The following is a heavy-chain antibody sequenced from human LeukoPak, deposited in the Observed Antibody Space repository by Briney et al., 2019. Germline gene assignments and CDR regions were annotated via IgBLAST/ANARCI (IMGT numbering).Heavy chain of an antibody. CDR3: ASLDDYGDY. V-gene: IGHV3-30-3*01. CDR2: ISYDGSNK. CDR1: GFTFSSYA. Sequence: PGGSLRLSCAASGFTFSSYAMHWVRQAPGKGLEWVAVISYDGSNKYYADSVKGRFTISRDNSKNTLYLQMNSLRAEDTAVYYCASLDDYGDYWGRGTLVTVSS. J-gene: IGHJ4*02.